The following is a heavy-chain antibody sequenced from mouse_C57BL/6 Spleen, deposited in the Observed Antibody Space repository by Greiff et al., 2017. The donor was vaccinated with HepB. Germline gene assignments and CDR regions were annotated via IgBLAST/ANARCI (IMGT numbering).Heavy chain of an antibody. V-gene: IGHV1-15*01. D-gene: IGHD2-1*01. CDR2: IDPETGGT. CDR1: GYTFTDYE. Sequence: VKLMESGAELVRPGASVTLSCKASGYTFTDYEMHWVKQTPVHGLEWIGAIDPETGGTAYNQKFKGKAILTADKSSSTAYMELRSLTSEDSAVYYCTGDYGNRTWFAYWGQGTLVTVAA. CDR3: TGDYGNRTWFAY. J-gene: IGHJ3*01.